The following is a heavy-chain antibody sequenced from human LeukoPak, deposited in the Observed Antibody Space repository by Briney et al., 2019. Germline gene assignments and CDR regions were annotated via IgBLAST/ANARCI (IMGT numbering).Heavy chain of an antibody. CDR3: AREVAARRLGSWVDP. CDR2: IKSDESER. Sequence: PGGSLRLSCVASGFTFSDYWMSWVRQAPGKGLEWVANIKSDESERFFLDSVKGRFTISRDNAKNSLYLQMNSLRAEDTAVYYCAREVAARRLGSWVDPWGQGALVTVSS. V-gene: IGHV3-7*01. CDR1: GFTFSDYW. D-gene: IGHD6-6*01. J-gene: IGHJ5*02.